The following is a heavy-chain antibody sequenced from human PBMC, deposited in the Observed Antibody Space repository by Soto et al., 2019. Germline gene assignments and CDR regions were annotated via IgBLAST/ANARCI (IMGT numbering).Heavy chain of an antibody. CDR1: GFSLSTSGVG. V-gene: IGHV2-5*02. CDR2: IYWDDDK. D-gene: IGHD2-15*01. J-gene: IGHJ4*02. Sequence: KESGPTLVKPTQTLTLTCTFSGFSLSTSGVGVGWIRQPPGKALEWLALIYWDDDKRYSPSLKSRLTITKDTSKNQVVLTMTNMDPVDTATYYCAHRRPYCSGGSCYSGDFDYWGQGTLVTVSS. CDR3: AHRRPYCSGGSCYSGDFDY.